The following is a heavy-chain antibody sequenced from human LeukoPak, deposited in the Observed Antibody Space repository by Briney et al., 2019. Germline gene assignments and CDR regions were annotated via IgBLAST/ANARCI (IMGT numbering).Heavy chain of an antibody. V-gene: IGHV3-66*01. CDR3: ARGGSYLSAFDI. J-gene: IGHJ3*02. CDR1: GFTVSSNY. D-gene: IGHD1-26*01. Sequence: PGGSLRLSCAASGFTVSSNYMSWVRQAPGKGLEWVSNIYTGDNTFYADSVKGRFTISRDNSKNTLYLQMNSLRAEDTAVYYCARGGSYLSAFDIWGQGTMVTVSS. CDR2: IYTGDNT.